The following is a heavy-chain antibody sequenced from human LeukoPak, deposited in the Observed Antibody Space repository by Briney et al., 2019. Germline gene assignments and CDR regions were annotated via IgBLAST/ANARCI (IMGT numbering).Heavy chain of an antibody. CDR2: ISGDSGYI. J-gene: IGHJ4*02. V-gene: IGHV3-21*01. CDR3: AIKGGHYSGVGCFDS. Sequence: GGSLRLSCAASGFTFSSYSMHWVRQAPGKGLEWVSSISGDSGYIYYADSMKGRFTISRDNAKNSLYLQLNSLSAEDTVVYYRAIKGGHYSGVGCFDSWGQGTLVTVSS. D-gene: IGHD2-15*01. CDR1: GFTFSSYS.